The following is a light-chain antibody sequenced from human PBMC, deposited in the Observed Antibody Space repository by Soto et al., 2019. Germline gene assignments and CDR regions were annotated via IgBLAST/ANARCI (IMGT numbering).Light chain of an antibody. CDR2: DAS. V-gene: IGKV3-11*01. Sequence: EIVLTQSPAPLSLSPGERATLSRRASQSVSSYLAWYQQKPGQAPRLLIYDASNRATGIPARFSGSGSGTDFTLTISSLEPEDFALYYCQQRSNLITFGQGTRLEIK. J-gene: IGKJ5*01. CDR1: QSVSSY. CDR3: QQRSNLIT.